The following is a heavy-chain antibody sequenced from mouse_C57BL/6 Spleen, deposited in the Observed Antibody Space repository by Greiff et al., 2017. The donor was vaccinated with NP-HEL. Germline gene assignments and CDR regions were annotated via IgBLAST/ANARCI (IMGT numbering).Heavy chain of an antibody. V-gene: IGHV1-53*01. D-gene: IGHD1-1*01. CDR3: ARSGEGYYGVSLDY. Sequence: VQLQQSGTALVKPGASVKLSCKASGYTFTSYWMHWVKQRPGQGLEWIGNINPSNGGTNYNEKFKSKATLTVDKSSSTAYMQLSSLTSEDSAVYDCARSGEGYYGVSLDYWGQGTTLTVSS. CDR1: GYTFTSYW. J-gene: IGHJ2*01. CDR2: INPSNGGT.